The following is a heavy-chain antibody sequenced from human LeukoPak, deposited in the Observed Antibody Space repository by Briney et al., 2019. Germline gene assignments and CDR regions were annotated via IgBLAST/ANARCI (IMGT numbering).Heavy chain of an antibody. D-gene: IGHD3-3*01. CDR2: ISAYNGNT. V-gene: IGHV1-18*01. Sequence: ASVKVSCKASGYTFTSYGISWVRQAPGQGLEWMGWISAYNGNTNYAQKLQGRVTMTTDTSTSTAYMELRSLRSDDTAAYYCARDRPTDYDFWSGDAFDIWGQGTMVTVSS. CDR1: GYTFTSYG. J-gene: IGHJ3*02. CDR3: ARDRPTDYDFWSGDAFDI.